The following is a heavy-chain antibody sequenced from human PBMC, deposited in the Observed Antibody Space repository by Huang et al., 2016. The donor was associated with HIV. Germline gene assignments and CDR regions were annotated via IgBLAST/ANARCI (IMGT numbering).Heavy chain of an antibody. V-gene: IGHV4-34*01. CDR3: VRGRGTSWSFFDT. Sequence: QVRLDHWGAGLLKPSETLSLTCAVYGDSFSDFFWRWIRQSPGKGLEWIGEINDVGKTNYNPSLKSRVTIAVDTSKNQFFRKLKSVTVDDTSMYYCVRGRGTSWSFFDTWGQGSLVTVFS. D-gene: IGHD2-2*01. CDR2: INDVGKT. CDR1: GDSFSDFF. J-gene: IGHJ4*02.